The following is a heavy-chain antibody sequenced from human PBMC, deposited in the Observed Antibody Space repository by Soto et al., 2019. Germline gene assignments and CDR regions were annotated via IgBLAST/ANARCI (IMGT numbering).Heavy chain of an antibody. D-gene: IGHD3-22*01. CDR2: IYYSGST. CDR3: ARPTYYYESRGYYVPEPLDY. CDR1: GGSISSGDYY. V-gene: IGHV4-30-4*01. Sequence: SETLSLTCTVSGGSISSGDYYWSWIRQPPGKGLEWIGYIYYSGSTYYNPSLKSRVTISVDTSKNQFSLKLSSVTAADTAVYYCARPTYYYESRGYYVPEPLDYWGQETLVPVPS. J-gene: IGHJ4*02.